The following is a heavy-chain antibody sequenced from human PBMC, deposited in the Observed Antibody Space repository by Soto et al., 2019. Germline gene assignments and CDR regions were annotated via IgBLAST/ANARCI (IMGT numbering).Heavy chain of an antibody. Sequence: GGSLILSCAASGFTFSSYSMNWVRQAPGKGLEWVSSISSSSSYIYYADSVKSRITINPDTSKNQLSLQLNSVTPEDTAVYYCARQSSSNYYCGLDVWGQGTTVTV. J-gene: IGHJ6*02. D-gene: IGHD6-6*01. CDR2: ISSSSSYI. CDR3: ARQSSSNYYCGLDV. V-gene: IGHV3-21*01. CDR1: GFTFSSYS.